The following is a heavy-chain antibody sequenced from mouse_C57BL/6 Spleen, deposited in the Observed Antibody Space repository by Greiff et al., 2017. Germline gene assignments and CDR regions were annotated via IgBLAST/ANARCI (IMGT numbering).Heavy chain of an antibody. CDR2: IDPENGDT. CDR1: GFNIKDDY. Sequence: EVQLQQSGAELVRPGASVKLSCTASGFNIKDDYMHWVKQRPEQGLEWIGWIDPENGDTEYASKFQGKATITADTSSNPAYLPLSSLTSEDTAVXYCTTLDFDYWGQGTTLTVSS. CDR3: TTLDFDY. V-gene: IGHV14-4*01. J-gene: IGHJ2*01.